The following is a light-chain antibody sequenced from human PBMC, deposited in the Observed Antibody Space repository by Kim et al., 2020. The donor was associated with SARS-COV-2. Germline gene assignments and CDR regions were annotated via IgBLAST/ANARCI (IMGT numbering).Light chain of an antibody. J-gene: IGKJ1*01. Sequence: ASTGDRVTITCRASQDISSYLAWYQQKPGKAPKLLIYAASTLQGGVPSRFSGSGSGTDFTLTISCLQSEDFATYYCQHYYSYPQTFGQGTKVDIK. CDR1: QDISSY. CDR3: QHYYSYPQT. CDR2: AAS. V-gene: IGKV1-8*01.